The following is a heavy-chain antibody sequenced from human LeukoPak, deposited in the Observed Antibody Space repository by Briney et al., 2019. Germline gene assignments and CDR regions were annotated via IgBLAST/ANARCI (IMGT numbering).Heavy chain of an antibody. D-gene: IGHD3-10*01. J-gene: IGHJ3*02. CDR2: IYSGGST. CDR1: GFTVSSNY. V-gene: IGHV3-66*01. CDR3: ARGGWFGDFDAFDI. Sequence: GGSLRLSCAASGFTVSSNYMSWVRQAPGKGLEWVSVIYSGGSTYYADSVKGRFTISRDNSKNTLYLQMNSLRAEDTAVYYCARGGWFGDFDAFDIWGQGTMVTVSS.